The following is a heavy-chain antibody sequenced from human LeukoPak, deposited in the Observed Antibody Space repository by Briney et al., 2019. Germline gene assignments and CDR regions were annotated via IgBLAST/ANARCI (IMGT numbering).Heavy chain of an antibody. CDR1: GFTFSSYA. CDR3: AKTYAGGWYGASAHFDY. J-gene: IGHJ4*02. Sequence: PGGSLRLSCVASGFTFSSYAMSWVRQAPGKGLEWVSAISGSGGSTYYADSVKGRFTISRDNSKNTLYLQMNSLRAEDAAVYYCAKTYAGGWYGASAHFDYWGQGTLVTVSS. D-gene: IGHD6-19*01. CDR2: ISGSGGST. V-gene: IGHV3-23*01.